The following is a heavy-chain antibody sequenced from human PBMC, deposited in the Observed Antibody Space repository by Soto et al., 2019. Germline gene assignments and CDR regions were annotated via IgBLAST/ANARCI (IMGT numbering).Heavy chain of an antibody. V-gene: IGHV3-23*01. CDR2: ISGSGGST. CDR1: GFTFSSYA. Sequence: GGSLRLSCAASGFTFSSYAMSWVRQAPGKGLEWVSAISGSGGSTYYADSVKGRFTISRDNSKDTLYLQMNSLRAEDTAVYYCAKPSKSMYSNTPYYYYHYGMDVWGQGTTVTVSS. J-gene: IGHJ6*02. CDR3: AKPSKSMYSNTPYYYYHYGMDV. D-gene: IGHD4-4*01.